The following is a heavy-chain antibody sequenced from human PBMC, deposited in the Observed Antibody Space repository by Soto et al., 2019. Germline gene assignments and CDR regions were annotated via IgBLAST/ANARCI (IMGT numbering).Heavy chain of an antibody. CDR3: AMLGGWSGGSSGMDV. D-gene: IGHD6-19*01. J-gene: IGHJ6*02. CDR1: GLIFSDYH. CDR2: IRRKANSYTT. V-gene: IGHV3-72*01. Sequence: EVQLVESGGGLVQPGGSLRLSCAASGLIFSDYHMDWVRQAPGKGVEWVGRIRRKANSYTTEYAASVKGRITISRDDSKNSLYLQMNSLKSADTDLYYCAMLGGWSGGSSGMDVWGQGTTVTVSS.